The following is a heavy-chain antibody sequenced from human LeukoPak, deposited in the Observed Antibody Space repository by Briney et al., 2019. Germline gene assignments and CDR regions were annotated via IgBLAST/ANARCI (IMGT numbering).Heavy chain of an antibody. V-gene: IGHV4-4*02. CDR3: AKSNGYGLVDI. CDR1: GGSISSSNW. CDR2: IYHSGST. D-gene: IGHD3-10*01. J-gene: IGHJ3*02. Sequence: SETLSLTCTVSGGSISSSNWWSWVRQPPGKGLEWIGEIYHSGSTNYNPSLKSRVTISVDKSKNQFSLKLNSVTAADTAVYYCAKSNGYGLVDIWGQGTMVTVSS.